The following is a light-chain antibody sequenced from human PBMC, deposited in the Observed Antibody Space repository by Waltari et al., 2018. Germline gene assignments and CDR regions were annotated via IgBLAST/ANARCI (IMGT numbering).Light chain of an antibody. CDR2: DVS. Sequence: QSALTQPASVSGSPGQSITISCTGTHYDVGGFPFVSWYQHYPGKAPKVMIYDVSKRPSGFSDRLSGSKSGNAASLTIAGLQDGDEADYYCRSFTNTYTLVFGGGTKLTVL. CDR3: RSFTNTYTLV. CDR1: HYDVGGFPF. J-gene: IGLJ2*01. V-gene: IGLV2-14*03.